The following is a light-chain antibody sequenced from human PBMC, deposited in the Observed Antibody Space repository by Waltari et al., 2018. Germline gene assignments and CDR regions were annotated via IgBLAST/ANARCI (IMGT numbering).Light chain of an antibody. CDR2: NTS. CDR3: QHYGNSPELT. J-gene: IGKJ4*01. V-gene: IGKV3-20*01. Sequence: IVLTQSPGTLSLSPGERATLSCRASQSVISSFLAWYQQKPGQAPRLLISNTSNRAAGIPDRFSGSGSGTDFTLTISRLEPEDFAVYYCQHYGNSPELTFGGGTKVEI. CDR1: QSVISSF.